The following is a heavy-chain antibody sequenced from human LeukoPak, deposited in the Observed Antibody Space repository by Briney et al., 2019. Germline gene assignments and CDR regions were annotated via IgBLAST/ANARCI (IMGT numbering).Heavy chain of an antibody. J-gene: IGHJ4*02. D-gene: IGHD5-18*01. Sequence: AGGSLRLSCAASGFTFSNSAMSWVRQAPGKGLEWVSISDSDGSTYYADSVKGRFTISRDHSKNSLYLQMNSLRDEDTAVYYCAKKGGYGYSYGYWGQGTLVTVSS. CDR2: SDSDGST. CDR3: AKKGGYGYSYGY. CDR1: GFTFSNSA. V-gene: IGHV3-23*01.